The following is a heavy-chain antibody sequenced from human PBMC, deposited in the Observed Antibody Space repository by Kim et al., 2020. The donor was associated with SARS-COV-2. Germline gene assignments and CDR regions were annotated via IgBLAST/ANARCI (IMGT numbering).Heavy chain of an antibody. CDR1: GGSISSYY. J-gene: IGHJ4*02. V-gene: IGHV4-59*13. CDR2: IYYSGIT. CDR3: ARVHQGLDY. Sequence: SETLSLTCTVSGGSISSYYWSWIRQPPGKGLEWIGYIYYSGITNYNPSLKSRVTISVDTSKNQFSLKLSSVTAADTAVYYCARVHQGLDYWGQGTLVTVSS.